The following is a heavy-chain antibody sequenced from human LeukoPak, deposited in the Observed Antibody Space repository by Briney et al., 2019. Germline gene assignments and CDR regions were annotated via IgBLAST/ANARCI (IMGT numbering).Heavy chain of an antibody. CDR1: GYTFTSYY. CDR2: INPSGGST. Sequence: ASVKVSCKASGYTFTSYYMHWVRQAPGQGLEWMGIINPSGGSTGYAQKFQGRVTMTRDMSTSTVYMELSSLRSEDTAVYYCARRSYLYYFDYWGQGTLVTVSS. J-gene: IGHJ4*02. CDR3: ARRSYLYYFDY. D-gene: IGHD1-26*01. V-gene: IGHV1-46*01.